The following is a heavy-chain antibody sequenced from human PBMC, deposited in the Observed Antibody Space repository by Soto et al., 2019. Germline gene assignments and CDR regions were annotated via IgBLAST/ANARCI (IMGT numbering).Heavy chain of an antibody. D-gene: IGHD2-15*01. V-gene: IGHV4-31*03. CDR3: ARGIVVVVAATRWWFDP. CDR1: GGSISSGGYY. Sequence: QVQLQESGPGLVKPSQTLSLTCTVSGGSISSGGYYWSWIRQHPGKGLEWIGYIYYSGSTYYNPSLKSRVTLSVDPSKSQCSRKLSSVTAADAAVYYCARGIVVVVAATRWWFDPWGQGTLVTVSS. CDR2: IYYSGST. J-gene: IGHJ5*02.